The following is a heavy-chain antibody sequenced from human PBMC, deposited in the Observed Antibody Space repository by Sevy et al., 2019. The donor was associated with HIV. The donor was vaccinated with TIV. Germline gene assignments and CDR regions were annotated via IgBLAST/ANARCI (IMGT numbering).Heavy chain of an antibody. Sequence: GGSLRLSCAASGFTFSSYAMSWVRQAPGKGLEWVSAISGSGGSTYYADSVKGRFTISRDNSKKTLYLQMNSLRAEDTAVYYCAKDCLDIVVVVAAAGDVWGQGTTVTVSS. CDR3: AKDCLDIVVVVAAAGDV. CDR1: GFTFSSYA. D-gene: IGHD2-15*01. V-gene: IGHV3-23*01. J-gene: IGHJ6*02. CDR2: ISGSGGST.